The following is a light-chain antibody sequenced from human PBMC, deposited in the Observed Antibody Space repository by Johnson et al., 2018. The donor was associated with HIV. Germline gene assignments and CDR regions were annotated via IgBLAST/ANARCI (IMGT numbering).Light chain of an antibody. V-gene: IGLV1-51*02. CDR3: GTWDSSLSGV. J-gene: IGLJ1*01. CDR2: ENN. Sequence: QSVLTQPPSVSAAPGQKVTISCSGSSSNIGNNYVSWYQQLPGTAPKLLIYENNKRPSGIPHRFSGSKSGTSATLGITGLQTGDEADYYCGTWDSSLSGVFGTGTKVTVL. CDR1: SSNIGNNY.